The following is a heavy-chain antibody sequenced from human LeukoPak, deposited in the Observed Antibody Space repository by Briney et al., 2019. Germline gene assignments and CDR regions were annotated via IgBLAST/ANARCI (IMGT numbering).Heavy chain of an antibody. CDR3: ARFYGDYPFYYYYYYGMDV. V-gene: IGHV4-34*01. CDR2: INESGST. Sequence: SSETLSLTCSFYGGSLSGYYWSWIRQSPGKGLEWIGDINESGSTTYNPSLKSRVTISVDTPKNQFSLKLSSVTAADTAVYYCARFYGDYPFYYYYYYGMDVWGQGTTVTVSS. J-gene: IGHJ6*02. CDR1: GGSLSGYY. D-gene: IGHD4-17*01.